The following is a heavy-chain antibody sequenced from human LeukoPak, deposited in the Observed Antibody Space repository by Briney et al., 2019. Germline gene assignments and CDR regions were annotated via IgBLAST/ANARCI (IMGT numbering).Heavy chain of an antibody. D-gene: IGHD4-17*01. V-gene: IGHV1-24*01. J-gene: IGHJ6*02. CDR3: ATRLKYTADYGDYEEELYYYGMDV. Sequence: ASVKASCKVSGYTLTELSMHWVRQAPGKGLEWMGGFDPEDGETIYAQKFQGRVTMTEDTSTDTAYMELSSLRSEDTAVYYCATRLKYTADYGDYEEELYYYGMDVWGQGTTVTVSS. CDR2: FDPEDGET. CDR1: GYTLTELS.